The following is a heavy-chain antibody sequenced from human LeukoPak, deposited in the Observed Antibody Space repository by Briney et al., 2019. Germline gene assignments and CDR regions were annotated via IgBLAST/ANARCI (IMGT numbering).Heavy chain of an antibody. Sequence: SETLSLTCTVSGGSISSYYWSWIRQPPGKGLEWIGYIYYSGTTNYNPSLKSRATILVDTSKNQFSLNLSSVTAADTAVYYCARRGIAAAGYDYWGQGTLVTVSS. CDR2: IYYSGTT. CDR3: ARRGIAAAGYDY. J-gene: IGHJ4*02. CDR1: GGSISSYY. D-gene: IGHD6-13*01. V-gene: IGHV4-59*08.